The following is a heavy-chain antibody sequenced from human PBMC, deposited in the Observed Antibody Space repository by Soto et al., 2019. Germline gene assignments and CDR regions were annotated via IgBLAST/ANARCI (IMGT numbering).Heavy chain of an antibody. CDR2: SNPEDGET. CDR1: GYTLTETS. Sequence: ASVKVSCKVSGYTLTETSIHWVRQAPGIGLEWMGGSNPEDGETIYAQKVQGRVIMTEDTSTDTAYMELSSLRSEDTAVYYCVILLLKCQKDYYDRTDLFEYFDYWG. CDR3: VILLLKCQKDYYDRTDLFEYFDY. V-gene: IGHV1-24*01. D-gene: IGHD3-22*01. J-gene: IGHJ4*01.